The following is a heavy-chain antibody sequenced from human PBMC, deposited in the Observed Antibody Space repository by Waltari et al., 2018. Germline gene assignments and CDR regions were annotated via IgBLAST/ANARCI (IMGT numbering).Heavy chain of an antibody. CDR2: IIPIFGTA. D-gene: IGHD3-16*01. J-gene: IGHJ2*01. V-gene: IGHV1-69*01. CDR3: ARYLGGTGYGSIFDL. CDR1: GGTFSSYA. Sequence: QVQLVQSGAEVKKPGSSVKVSCKASGGTFSSYAISWVPQAPGQGLEWMGGIIPIFGTANYAQKFKGRVTITADESTSTAYMELSSLRSEDTAVYYCARYLGGTGYGSIFDLWGRGTLVTVSS.